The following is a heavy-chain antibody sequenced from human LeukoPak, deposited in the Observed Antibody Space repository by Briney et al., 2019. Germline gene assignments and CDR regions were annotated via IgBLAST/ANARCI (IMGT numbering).Heavy chain of an antibody. CDR1: GGSFSGYY. CDR3: APETYGDYLPFDY. Sequence: SETLSLTCAVYGGSFSGYYWSWIRQPPGKGLEWIGEINHSGSTNHSPSLKSRVTISVDTSKNQFSLKLSSVTAADTAVYYCAPETYGDYLPFDYWGRGTPVTVSS. J-gene: IGHJ4*02. V-gene: IGHV4-34*01. D-gene: IGHD4-17*01. CDR2: INHSGST.